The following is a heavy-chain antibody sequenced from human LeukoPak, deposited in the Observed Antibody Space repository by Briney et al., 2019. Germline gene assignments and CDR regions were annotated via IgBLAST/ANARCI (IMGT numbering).Heavy chain of an antibody. CDR2: IYYSGST. Sequence: SETLSLTCTVSGGSISSSSYYWGWIRQPPGKGLEWIGSIYYSGSTYYNPSLKSRVTISVDTSKNQFSLKLSSVTAADTAVYYCARVDGDRDYWGQGTLVTVSS. D-gene: IGHD4-17*01. CDR1: GGSISSSSYY. V-gene: IGHV4-39*07. CDR3: ARVDGDRDY. J-gene: IGHJ4*02.